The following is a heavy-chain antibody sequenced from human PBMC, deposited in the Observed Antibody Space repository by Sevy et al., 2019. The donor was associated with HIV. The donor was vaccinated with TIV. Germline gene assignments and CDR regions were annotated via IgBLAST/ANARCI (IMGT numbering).Heavy chain of an antibody. V-gene: IGHV3-11*01. J-gene: IGHJ6*02. CDR3: ARDRLIIRDGYSKDYYYYGMDV. D-gene: IGHD5-18*01. CDR2: ISSSGSTI. Sequence: GESLKISCAASGFTFSDYYMSWIRQAPGKGLEWVSYISSSGSTIYYADSVKGRFTISRDKAKNSLYLQMNSLRAEDTAVYYCARDRLIIRDGYSKDYYYYGMDVWGQGTTVTVSS. CDR1: GFTFSDYY.